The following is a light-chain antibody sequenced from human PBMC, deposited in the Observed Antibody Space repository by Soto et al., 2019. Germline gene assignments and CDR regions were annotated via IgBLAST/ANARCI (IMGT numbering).Light chain of an antibody. J-gene: IGKJ5*01. Sequence: EVVMTQYPATLSVSPGERATLSCRASQSVSSFLAWYKQKPGQAPRLLIYGASIRATGIPARLSGSGSGTEFTLTISSLAPEDFALYYCQHRSNWPTFGQGTRLEIK. V-gene: IGKV3-11*01. CDR2: GAS. CDR1: QSVSSF. CDR3: QHRSNWPT.